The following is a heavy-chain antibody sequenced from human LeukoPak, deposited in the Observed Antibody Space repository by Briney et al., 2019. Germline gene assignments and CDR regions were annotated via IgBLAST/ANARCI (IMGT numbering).Heavy chain of an antibody. CDR2: INPSGGST. CDR3: ARDRQSELYYYDSSGYIHAFDI. Sequence: ASVKVSCKASGYTFTSYYMHWVRQAPGQGLEWMGIINPSGGSTSYAQKFQGRVTMTRDMSTSTVYMELSSLRSEDTAVYYCARDRQSELYYYDSSGYIHAFDIWGQGTMVTVSS. V-gene: IGHV1-46*01. CDR1: GYTFTSYY. J-gene: IGHJ3*02. D-gene: IGHD3-22*01.